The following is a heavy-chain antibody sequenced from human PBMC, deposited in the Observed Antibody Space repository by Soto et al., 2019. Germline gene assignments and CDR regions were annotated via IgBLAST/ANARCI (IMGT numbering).Heavy chain of an antibody. D-gene: IGHD3-10*01. CDR2: IIPIFGTT. V-gene: IGHV1-69*01. CDR1: GGTFSSYA. J-gene: IGHJ3*02. CDR3: AGSYTYGSGTFDAFDI. Sequence: QVQLVQSGTEVKKPGSSVKVSCKASGGTFSSYAISWVRQAPGQGLEWMGGIIPIFGTTNYAQRFQGRVSITADESTSTTYMELSSLRSEDTAVYYCAGSYTYGSGTFDAFDIWGQGTLVTVSS.